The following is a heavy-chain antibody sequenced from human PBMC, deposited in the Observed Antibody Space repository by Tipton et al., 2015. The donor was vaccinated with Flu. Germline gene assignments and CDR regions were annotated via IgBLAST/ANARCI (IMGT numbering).Heavy chain of an antibody. Sequence: QVQLVQSGAEVKKPGESLKISCKGSGYSFTSYWIGWVRQAPGQGLEWMGWISAYNGNTNYAQKLQGRVTMTTDTSTSTAYMELRSLRSDDTAVYYCARDRCSGGSCGDWFDPWGQGTLVTVSS. J-gene: IGHJ5*02. CDR1: GYSFTSYW. V-gene: IGHV1-18*04. D-gene: IGHD2-15*01. CDR3: ARDRCSGGSCGDWFDP. CDR2: ISAYNGNT.